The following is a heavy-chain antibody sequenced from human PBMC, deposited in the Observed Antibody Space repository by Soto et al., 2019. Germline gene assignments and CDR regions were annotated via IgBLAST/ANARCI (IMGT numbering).Heavy chain of an antibody. J-gene: IGHJ4*02. D-gene: IGHD3-10*01. V-gene: IGHV4-59*08. Sequence: SETLSLTCTVSGGSISRYYWSWIRQPPGKGLEWIGYIYYSGSTNYNPSLKSRVTISVDTSKNQFSLKLNSMTAADTAVYYCARHNYGSGSTYFDYWGQGTLVAVSS. CDR3: ARHNYGSGSTYFDY. CDR2: IYYSGST. CDR1: GGSISRYY.